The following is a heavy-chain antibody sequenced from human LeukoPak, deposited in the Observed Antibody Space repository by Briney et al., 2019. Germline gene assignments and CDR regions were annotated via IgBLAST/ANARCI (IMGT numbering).Heavy chain of an antibody. CDR3: ASVNCEEGSCYFSEFDY. V-gene: IGHV1-18*01. CDR1: GYTFTSYG. J-gene: IGHJ4*02. CDR2: ISAYYGNT. D-gene: IGHD2-15*01. Sequence: ASVKVSCKASGYTFTSYGITWVRQAPGQGLEWMGWISAYYGNTDYAQKFQGRVTMTTDTSSSTAYMELRSLRSDDTAVYYCASVNCEEGSCYFSEFDYWGQGTLVTVSS.